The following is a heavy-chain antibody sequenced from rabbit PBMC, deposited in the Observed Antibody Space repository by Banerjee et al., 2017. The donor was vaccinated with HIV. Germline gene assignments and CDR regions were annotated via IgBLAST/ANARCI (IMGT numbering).Heavy chain of an antibody. D-gene: IGHD6-1*01. CDR3: ARANIDGSGYDL. CDR1: GFSFSSDYY. CDR2: IYVGSSVST. Sequence: QEQLVESGGDLVKPGASLTLTCTASGFSFSSDYYMCWVRQTPGKGLEWIASIYVGSSVSTHYASWANGRFTISLDNAQNTVFLQMTSLTAADTATYFCARANIDGSGYDLWGPGTLVTVS. J-gene: IGHJ4*01. V-gene: IGHV1S45*01.